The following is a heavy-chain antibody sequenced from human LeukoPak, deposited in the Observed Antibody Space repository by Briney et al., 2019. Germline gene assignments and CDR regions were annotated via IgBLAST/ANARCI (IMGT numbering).Heavy chain of an antibody. CDR3: ASALVGATDNWFDP. Sequence: ASVKVSCKASGYTFSSYAMHWVRQAPGQRLEWMGWINAGNGNTKYSQKFQGRVTITRDTSASTAYMELSSLRSEDTAVYYCASALVGATDNWFDPWGQGTLVTVSS. V-gene: IGHV1-3*01. CDR2: INAGNGNT. CDR1: GYTFSSYA. J-gene: IGHJ5*02. D-gene: IGHD1-26*01.